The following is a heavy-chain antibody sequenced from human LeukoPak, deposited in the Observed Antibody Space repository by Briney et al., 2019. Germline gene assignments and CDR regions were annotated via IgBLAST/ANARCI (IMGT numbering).Heavy chain of an antibody. V-gene: IGHV3-23*01. CDR2: ISGSGGSS. J-gene: IGHJ4*02. CDR3: AKDAHSGSSFDY. D-gene: IGHD1-26*01. Sequence: GGSLRLSCAASGFTFNNYAMSWVRQAPGKGLEWVSAISGSGGSSYYADSVKGRFTISRDNPKNTLYLQMHSLRAEDTAVYYCAKDAHSGSSFDYWGQGTLVTVSS. CDR1: GFTFNNYA.